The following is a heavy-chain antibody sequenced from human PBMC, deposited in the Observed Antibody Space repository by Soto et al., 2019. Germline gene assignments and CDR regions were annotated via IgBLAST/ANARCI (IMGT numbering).Heavy chain of an antibody. V-gene: IGHV1-69*12. CDR3: ARYTSAPGTLREHASDI. Sequence: QVQLVQSGAEVKKPGSSVKVACKVSGDTFSNYVINWVRQAPGQGLEWMGEIVPIFRTANYAQKFQGRVIITADAFTITAYIELSGLRSDDTATYYCARYTSAPGTLREHASDIWGQGTLVTVSS. D-gene: IGHD6-13*01. CDR1: GDTFSNYV. CDR2: IVPIFRTA. J-gene: IGHJ3*02.